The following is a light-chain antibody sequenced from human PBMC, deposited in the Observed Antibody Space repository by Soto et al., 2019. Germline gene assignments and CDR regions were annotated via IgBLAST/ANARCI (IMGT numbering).Light chain of an antibody. CDR2: EGS. CDR3: CSYACSSTGVV. J-gene: IGLJ2*01. CDR1: SSDVGSYNL. Sequence: QSALTQPASVSGSPGQSITISCTGTSSDVGSYNLVSWYQQHPGKAPKLMIYEGSKRPSGVSNRFSGSKSGNTASLTISGLQAEDEADYYCCSYACSSTGVVFGGGTKLTVL. V-gene: IGLV2-23*01.